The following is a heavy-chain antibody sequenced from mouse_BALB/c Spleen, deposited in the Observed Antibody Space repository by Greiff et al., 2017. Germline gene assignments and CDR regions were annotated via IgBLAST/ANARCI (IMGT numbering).Heavy chain of an antibody. Sequence: QVQLLQSGAELARPGASVKMSCKASGYTFTSYTMYWVNQRPGQGLEWIGSINPSSGYTNYNQKFKDMATLTADKSTSTAYMQLSRLTSEGSAVYYCARELRQGGPMDYGGQGTSGTVSS. V-gene: IGHV1-4*01. CDR3: ARELRQGGPMDY. CDR1: GYTFTSYT. CDR2: INPSSGYT. D-gene: IGHD2-12*01. J-gene: IGHJ4*01.